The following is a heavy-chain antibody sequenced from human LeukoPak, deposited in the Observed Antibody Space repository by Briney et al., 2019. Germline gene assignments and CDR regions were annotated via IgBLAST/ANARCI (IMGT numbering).Heavy chain of an antibody. Sequence: GASVKVSCKASGYTFTGYYMHWVRQAPGQGLEWMGWINPNSGGTNYAQKFQGRVTMTRDTSISTAYMELSRLRSDDTAVYYCARAGGLIRYFDWLLSDDAFDIWGQGTMVTVSS. D-gene: IGHD3-9*01. V-gene: IGHV1-2*02. CDR1: GYTFTGYY. CDR2: INPNSGGT. CDR3: ARAGGLIRYFDWLLSDDAFDI. J-gene: IGHJ3*02.